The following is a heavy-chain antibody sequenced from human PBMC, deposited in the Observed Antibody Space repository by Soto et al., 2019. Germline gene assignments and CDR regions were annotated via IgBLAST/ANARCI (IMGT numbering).Heavy chain of an antibody. J-gene: IGHJ4*02. V-gene: IGHV1-69*06. CDR3: ARGYGYCSSTSCYKGPGYCSGGSCYGVVY. D-gene: IGHD2-15*01. CDR2: IIPLFVTA. CDR1: GGTFSSYA. Sequence: QVQLVQSGAEVKKPGSSVKVSCKASGGTFSSYAISWVRQAPGHGLEWMGGIIPLFVTANYAQKFQGRVRINTDKSTSTDYMELRRTRSEERAVYYCARGYGYCSSTSCYKGPGYCSGGSCYGVVYWGQGTLVTVSA.